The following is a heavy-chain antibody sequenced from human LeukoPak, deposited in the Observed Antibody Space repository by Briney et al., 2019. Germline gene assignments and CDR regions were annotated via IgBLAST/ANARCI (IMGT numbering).Heavy chain of an antibody. D-gene: IGHD4-11*01. J-gene: IGHJ6*03. CDR1: GGSTSSGGYY. CDR2: IYHSGST. Sequence: SETLSLTCTVSGGSTSSGGYYWSWIRQPPGKGLEWIGYIYHSGSTYYNPSLKSRVTISVDRSKNQFSLKLSSATAADTAVYYCARTQTMTTVTTSSYYYYYMDVWGKGTTVTVSS. CDR3: ARTQTMTTVTTSSYYYYYMDV. V-gene: IGHV4-30-2*01.